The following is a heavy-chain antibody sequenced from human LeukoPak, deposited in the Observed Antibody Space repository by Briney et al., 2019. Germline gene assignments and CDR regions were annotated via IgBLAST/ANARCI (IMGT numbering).Heavy chain of an antibody. D-gene: IGHD4-17*01. J-gene: IGHJ4*02. V-gene: IGHV1-2*02. CDR2: INPNGGGT. Sequence: GASVKVSCKASGYTFTGYYMHWVRQAPGQGLEWMGWINPNGGGTNYAQKFQGRVTMTRDTSISTAYMELSRLRSDDTAVYYCARETHDYADYVGPIDYWGQGTLVTVSS. CDR1: GYTFTGYY. CDR3: ARETHDYADYVGPIDY.